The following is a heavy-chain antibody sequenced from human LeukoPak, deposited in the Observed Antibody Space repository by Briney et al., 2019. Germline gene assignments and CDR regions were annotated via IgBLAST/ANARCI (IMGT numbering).Heavy chain of an antibody. D-gene: IGHD6-13*01. CDR3: ARLGYTSVRVHWFDP. V-gene: IGHV4-39*01. Sequence: SETLSLTCTVSGGSVSITSYWGWIRQPPGKGLDWIGCIHYSGSTCYNPSLKSRVTISIDTSKNQFSLKLTSVTVADTAVYRCARLGYTSVRVHWFDPWGQGTLVTVSP. CDR1: GGSVSITSY. J-gene: IGHJ5*02. CDR2: IHYSGST.